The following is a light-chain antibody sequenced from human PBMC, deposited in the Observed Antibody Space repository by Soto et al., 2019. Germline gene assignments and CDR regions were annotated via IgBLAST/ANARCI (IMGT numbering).Light chain of an antibody. V-gene: IGKV1-12*01. J-gene: IGKJ4*01. CDR2: AAS. Sequence: DIQMTQSPSSVSASVGDRVTITCRASQGISSWLAWYQQKPGKAPKLLIYAASSLQSGVPSRFSGSVSETYFPPTSSPLQPEDFAPYYCKQTNSFPLTFGGGTKVEIK. CDR1: QGISSW. CDR3: KQTNSFPLT.